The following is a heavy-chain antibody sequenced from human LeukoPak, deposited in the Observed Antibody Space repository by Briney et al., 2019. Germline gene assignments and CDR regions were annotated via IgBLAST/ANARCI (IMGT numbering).Heavy chain of an antibody. CDR2: VWYDGSDK. D-gene: IGHD3-9*01. J-gene: IGHJ4*02. Sequence: GESLRLSCEASGFTFSNYDMHWVRQAPGKGLEWLAIVWYDGSDKYYADSVKGRFTVSRDNSKNTLYLQMNSLRADDTAVYYCARDLNLEDFDYWGQGTLVAVSS. CDR1: GFTFSNYD. CDR3: ARDLNLEDFDY. V-gene: IGHV3-33*01.